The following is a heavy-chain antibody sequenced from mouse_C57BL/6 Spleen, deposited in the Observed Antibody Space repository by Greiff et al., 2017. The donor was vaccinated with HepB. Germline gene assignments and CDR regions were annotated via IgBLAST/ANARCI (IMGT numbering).Heavy chain of an antibody. Sequence: QVQLQQPGTELVKPGASVKLSCKASGYTFTSYWMHWVKQRPGQGLEWIGNINPSNGGTNYNEKFKSKATLTVDKSSSTAYMQLSSLTSEDSAVYYCSRKGIYDGYFSWFAYWGQGTLVTVSA. J-gene: IGHJ3*01. D-gene: IGHD2-3*01. CDR3: SRKGIYDGYFSWFAY. V-gene: IGHV1-53*01. CDR2: INPSNGGT. CDR1: GYTFTSYW.